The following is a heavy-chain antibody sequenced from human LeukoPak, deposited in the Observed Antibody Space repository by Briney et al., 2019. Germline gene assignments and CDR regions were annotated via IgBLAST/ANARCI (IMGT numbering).Heavy chain of an antibody. CDR3: AREDGSGTTKGYWFDP. CDR2: INPSGGST. J-gene: IGHJ5*02. Sequence: ASVKVSCKASGYTFTSYYMHWVRQAPGQGLEWMGIINPSGGSTSYAQKFQGRVTMTRDMSTSTVYMELSSLRSEDTAVYYCAREDGSGTTKGYWFDPWGQGTLVTVSS. CDR1: GYTFTSYY. D-gene: IGHD3-10*01. V-gene: IGHV1-46*01.